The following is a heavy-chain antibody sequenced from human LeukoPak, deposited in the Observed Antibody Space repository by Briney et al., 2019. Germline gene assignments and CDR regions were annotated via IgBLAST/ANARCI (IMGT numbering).Heavy chain of an antibody. CDR2: IIPIFGTA. D-gene: IGHD5-18*01. CDR3: ARGIQLWLVDY. V-gene: IGHV1-69*13. Sequence: SVTVSCKASGGTFSSYAISWVRQAPGQGLEWMGGIIPIFGTADYAQKFQGRVTITADESTSTAYMELSSLRSEDTAVYYCARGIQLWLVDYWGQGTLVTVSS. CDR1: GGTFSSYA. J-gene: IGHJ4*02.